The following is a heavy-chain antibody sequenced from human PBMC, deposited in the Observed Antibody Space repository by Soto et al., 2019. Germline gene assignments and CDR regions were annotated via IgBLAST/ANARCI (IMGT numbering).Heavy chain of an antibody. J-gene: IGHJ6*02. CDR1: GYTFTGYC. CDR2: INPNSGGT. V-gene: IGHV1-2*04. CDR3: ARESSVTGNYYYYAMDV. D-gene: IGHD1-20*01. Sequence: ASVKVSCKASGYTFTGYCMHWVLQAPGQGLEWMGWINPNSGGTNYAQKFQGWVTMTRDTSISTAYMELSRLRSDDTAVYYCARESSVTGNYYYYAMDVWGQGTTVTVSS.